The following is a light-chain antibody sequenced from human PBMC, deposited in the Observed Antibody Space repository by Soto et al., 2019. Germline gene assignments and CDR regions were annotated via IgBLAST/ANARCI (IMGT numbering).Light chain of an antibody. CDR2: DVT. V-gene: IGLV2-11*01. CDR3: CAYAGTYTLYV. Sequence: QSALTQPRSVSGSPGQSVTIYCTGTSSHVGGYNYVSWYQQHPAKAPKLLIYDVTKRPSGVPDRFSGSKSGNTASLIISGLQDEDEADYYCCAYAGTYTLYVFGTGTKLTVL. CDR1: SSHVGGYNY. J-gene: IGLJ1*01.